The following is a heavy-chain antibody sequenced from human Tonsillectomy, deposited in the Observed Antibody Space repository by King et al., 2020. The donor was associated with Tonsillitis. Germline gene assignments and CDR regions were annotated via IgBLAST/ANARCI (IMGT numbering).Heavy chain of an antibody. J-gene: IGHJ5*02. V-gene: IGHV3-48*01. Sequence: VQLVESGGGLVQPGGSLRLSCAASGFTFSSYCMVWVRQAPGKGLEWVSYISKIGSSTQYADSVKGRFTISRDNAKNSLHLQMNSLRAEDTAVYYCARDLDSGEEYNWFDPWGQGTLVTVSS. D-gene: IGHD1-26*01. CDR3: ARDLDSGEEYNWFDP. CDR1: GFTFSSYC. CDR2: ISKIGSST.